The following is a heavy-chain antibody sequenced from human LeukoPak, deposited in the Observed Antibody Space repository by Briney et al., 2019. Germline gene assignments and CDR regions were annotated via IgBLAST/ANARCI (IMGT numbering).Heavy chain of an antibody. CDR3: ARANYYGSGSYPDMDAFDV. CDR2: ISYSGST. Sequence: TLSLTCDVSGVSVSSGGYSWSWIRQTPGKGLEWIGYISYSGSTFHNPSLKSRVNMSVDKSKNQFSMKLTSVTAADTAVYYCARANYYGSGSYPDMDAFDVWGQGTVVTVSS. V-gene: IGHV4-30-4*07. D-gene: IGHD3-10*01. CDR1: GVSVSSGGYS. J-gene: IGHJ3*01.